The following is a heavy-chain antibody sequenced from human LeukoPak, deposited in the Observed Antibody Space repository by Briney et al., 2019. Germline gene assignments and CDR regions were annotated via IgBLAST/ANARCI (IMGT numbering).Heavy chain of an antibody. CDR1: GYTFTSYD. D-gene: IGHD6-13*01. CDR3: ARAPYSGSWYYIDY. CDR2: INPNSGGT. Sequence: ASVKVSCKASGYTFTSYDINWVRQATGQGLEWMGWINPNSGGTNYAQKFQGRVTMTRDTSISTAYMELSRLRSDDTAVYYCARAPYSGSWYYIDYWGQGTLVTVSS. V-gene: IGHV1-2*02. J-gene: IGHJ4*02.